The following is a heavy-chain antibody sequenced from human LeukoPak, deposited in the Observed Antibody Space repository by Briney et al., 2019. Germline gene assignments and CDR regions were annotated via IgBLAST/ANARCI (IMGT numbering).Heavy chain of an antibody. J-gene: IGHJ4*02. Sequence: GGSLRLSCAASGLTFSSYTMNWVRQAPGKGLEWVSSISGSSRYIYYADSVKGRFTISRDYSLFLQMNSLRAEDTAVYYCARELVDTSGHYYLDYWGQGTLVTVSS. CDR1: GLTFSSYT. D-gene: IGHD3-22*01. CDR2: ISGSSRYI. CDR3: ARELVDTSGHYYLDY. V-gene: IGHV3-21*01.